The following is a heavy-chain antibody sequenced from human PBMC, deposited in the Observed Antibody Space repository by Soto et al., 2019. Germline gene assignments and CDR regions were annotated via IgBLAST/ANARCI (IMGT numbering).Heavy chain of an antibody. CDR2: MNPSSGDS. Sequence: QVQLVQSGAEVKKPGASVKVSCEASGYPFTAFDINWVRQAAGQGLEWMGWMNPSSGDSAFAQRFQDRITMTRTTSISTAYMELSRLTSDDTAVYYCARQPGGVATPGDDYWGQGTLVTVSS. CDR3: ARQPGGVATPGDDY. D-gene: IGHD2-15*01. J-gene: IGHJ4*02. CDR1: GYPFTAFD. V-gene: IGHV1-8*01.